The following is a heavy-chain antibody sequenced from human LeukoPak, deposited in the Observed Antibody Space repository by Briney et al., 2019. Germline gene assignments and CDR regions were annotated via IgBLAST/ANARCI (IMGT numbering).Heavy chain of an antibody. Sequence: PGGSLRLSCAVSGFTFSRFWMSWVRQAPGKGLEWVVTIKEDGSEKYYVDSVKGRFTISRDNARSSLYLRMNSLRVEDTAVYCATRGGWYPRAFDHWGQGTLVTVSS. V-gene: IGHV3-7*01. D-gene: IGHD6-19*01. CDR1: GFTFSRFW. J-gene: IGHJ5*02. CDR2: IKEDGSEK. CDR3: ATRGGWYPRAFDH.